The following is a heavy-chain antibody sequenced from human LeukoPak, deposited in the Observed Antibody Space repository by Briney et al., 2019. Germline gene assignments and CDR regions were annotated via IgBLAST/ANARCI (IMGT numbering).Heavy chain of an antibody. CDR3: ARGGTRGYSPVDY. D-gene: IGHD5-18*01. V-gene: IGHV3-7*03. Sequence: GGSLRLSCKASGFTFSSFWMNWVRQAPGKGLEWVANIKQDGSERNYVDSVKGRSTISRDNAKNSLFLQMNSLRVEDTAVYYCARGGTRGYSPVDYWGQGILVTVSS. CDR2: IKQDGSER. CDR1: GFTFSSFW. J-gene: IGHJ4*02.